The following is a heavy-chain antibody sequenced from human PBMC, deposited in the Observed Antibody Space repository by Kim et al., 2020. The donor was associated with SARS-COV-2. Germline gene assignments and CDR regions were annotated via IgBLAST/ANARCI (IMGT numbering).Heavy chain of an antibody. CDR3: ARAYYDFWSGSRFGPCGWFDP. J-gene: IGHJ5*02. Sequence: GGSLRLSCAASGFTFSSYEMNWVRQAPGKGLEWVSYISSSGSTIYYADSVKGRFTISRDNAKNSLYLQMNSLRAEDTAVYYCARAYYDFWSGSRFGPCGWFDPWGQGTLVTVSS. CDR2: ISSSGSTI. D-gene: IGHD3-3*01. V-gene: IGHV3-48*03. CDR1: GFTFSSYE.